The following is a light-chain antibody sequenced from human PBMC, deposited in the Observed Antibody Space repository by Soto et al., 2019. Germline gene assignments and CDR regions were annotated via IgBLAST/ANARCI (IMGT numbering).Light chain of an antibody. Sequence: QTVVTQEPSFSVSPGRTVTLTCGLSSGSVSTSYYPSWYQQTPGQAPRTLIYSTHTRSSGVPDRFSGSILVNKAALTITGAQAEDESDYYCVLYMGSGIWVFGGGTKLTVL. CDR1: SGSVSTSYY. J-gene: IGLJ3*02. CDR3: VLYMGSGIWV. CDR2: STH. V-gene: IGLV8-61*01.